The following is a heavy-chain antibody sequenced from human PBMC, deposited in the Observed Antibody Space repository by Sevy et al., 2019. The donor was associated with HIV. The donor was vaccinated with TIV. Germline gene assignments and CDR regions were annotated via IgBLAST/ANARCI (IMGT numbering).Heavy chain of an antibody. CDR1: GGSISSSSYY. CDR2: VYYSGST. CDR3: ARHRRTALRGTDFDC. Sequence: SETMSLTCTVSGGSISSSSYYWGWIRQPPGKGLEWIGSVYYSGSTYYSPSLKSRVTISVDTSKNQFSLKLSSVTAADTAVYYCARHRRTALRGTDFDCWGQRTLVTVSS. V-gene: IGHV4-39*01. J-gene: IGHJ4*02.